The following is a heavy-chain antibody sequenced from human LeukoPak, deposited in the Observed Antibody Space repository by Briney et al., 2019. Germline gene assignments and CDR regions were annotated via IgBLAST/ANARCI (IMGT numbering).Heavy chain of an antibody. CDR1: GFTHAKHA. CDR3: AKDLILAGYQPFDY. V-gene: IGHV3-23*01. Sequence: GGSLRLSCAASGFTHAKHAMSWVRQAPGKGLEWVSDIRSDDVTTSYADSVKGRFTISRDRSKNTLYLQMNSLRAEDTAVYYCAKDLILAGYQPFDYWGQGTLVTVSS. CDR2: IRSDDVTT. D-gene: IGHD3-9*01. J-gene: IGHJ4*02.